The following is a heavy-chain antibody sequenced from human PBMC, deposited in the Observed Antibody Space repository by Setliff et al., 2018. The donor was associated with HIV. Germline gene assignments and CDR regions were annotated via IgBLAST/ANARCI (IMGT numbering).Heavy chain of an antibody. CDR2: IYYSGST. Sequence: SETLSLTCTVSGDSVSSRSYYWSWIRQPPGKGLEWIGYIYYSGSTNYNPSLKSRVTISVDTSKNQFSLKLSSVTAADAAVYYCARRYSSSWFYYYYGMDVWGQGTTVTVSS. CDR1: GDSVSSRSYY. V-gene: IGHV4-61*01. CDR3: ARRYSSSWFYYYYGMDV. D-gene: IGHD6-13*01. J-gene: IGHJ6*02.